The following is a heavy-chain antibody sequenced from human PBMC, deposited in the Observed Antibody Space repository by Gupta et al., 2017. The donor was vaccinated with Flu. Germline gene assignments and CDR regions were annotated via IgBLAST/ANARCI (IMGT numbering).Heavy chain of an antibody. CDR2: ISYDGSNK. CDR3: ARDNLRAKRGYYDSSQTSRYNWFDP. D-gene: IGHD3-22*01. V-gene: IGHV3-30-3*01. Sequence: GKGWEWVAVISYDGSNKDYADSVKGRLTISRDNSKNTLYLQMNSLRAEDTAVYHCARDNLRAKRGYYDSSQTSRYNWFDPWGQGRLVTVSS. J-gene: IGHJ5*02.